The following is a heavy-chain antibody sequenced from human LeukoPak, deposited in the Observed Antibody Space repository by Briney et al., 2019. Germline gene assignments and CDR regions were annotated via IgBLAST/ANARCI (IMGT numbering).Heavy chain of an antibody. D-gene: IGHD2-21*01. Sequence: PGGSLRLSCAASGFTFSSYGMHWVRQAPGKGLEWVANIKQDGREIYYADSVKGRFSISRDNAQTSLYLQMNSLRAEDTAVYYCARAVVFASWGQGTLVSVSS. CDR2: IKQDGREI. CDR3: ARAVVFAS. V-gene: IGHV3-7*01. CDR1: GFTFSSYG. J-gene: IGHJ4*02.